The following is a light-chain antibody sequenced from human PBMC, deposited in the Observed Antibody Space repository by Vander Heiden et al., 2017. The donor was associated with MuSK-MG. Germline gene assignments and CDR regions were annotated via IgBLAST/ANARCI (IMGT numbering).Light chain of an antibody. V-gene: IGLV1-40*01. Sequence: QSILTQPPSVSGAPGQRVTISCTGSKSNIGGGYDVYWYQQLPGTAPNLLIFGNNNRPSGVPERFSCSKSGTSASLAITALQADDEGDYYCQSYDNSLSGSWVFGGGTKVTVL. CDR1: KSNIGGGYD. CDR3: QSYDNSLSGSWV. J-gene: IGLJ3*02. CDR2: GNN.